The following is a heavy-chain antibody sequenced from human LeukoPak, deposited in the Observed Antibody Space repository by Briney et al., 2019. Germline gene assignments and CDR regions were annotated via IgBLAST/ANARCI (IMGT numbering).Heavy chain of an antibody. D-gene: IGHD3-10*01. J-gene: IGHJ6*02. V-gene: IGHV4-4*07. CDR3: AREGRTMVRGVSGMDV. CDR2: IYTSGST. Sequence: SETLSLTCTVSGGSISSHYWSWIRQPAGKGLEWIGRIYTSGSTNYNPSLKSRVTMSVDTSKNQFSLKLSSVTAADTAVYYCAREGRTMVRGVSGMDVWGQGTTVTVSS. CDR1: GGSISSHY.